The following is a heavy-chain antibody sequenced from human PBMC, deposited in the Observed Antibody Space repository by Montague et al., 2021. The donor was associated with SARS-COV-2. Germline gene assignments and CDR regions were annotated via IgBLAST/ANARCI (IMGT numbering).Heavy chain of an antibody. D-gene: IGHD5-12*01. Sequence: SETLSLTCTVSGGSITSNYWSWIRQPPGKRLEWIGYINHSGSTSSNPSFRSRVTISVDTSQNQFSLKLSSVTAADTAVYYCARSRSLGSGLSSPSWYFDDWGQGTLVTVTP. V-gene: IGHV4-59*13. J-gene: IGHJ4*02. CDR2: INHSGST. CDR3: ARSRSLGSGLSSPSWYFDD. CDR1: GGSITSNY.